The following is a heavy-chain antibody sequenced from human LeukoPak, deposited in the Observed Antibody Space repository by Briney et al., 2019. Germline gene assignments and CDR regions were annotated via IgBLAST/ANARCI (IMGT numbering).Heavy chain of an antibody. Sequence: GASVKVSCKASGYTFTGYYMHWVRQAPGQGLEWMGWVNPNSGGTNYAQKFQGRVTMTRDTSISTAYMELSRLRSDDTAVYYCARVLKRSGYWGHDAFDIWGQGTMVTVSS. V-gene: IGHV1-2*02. D-gene: IGHD3-3*01. CDR2: VNPNSGGT. CDR1: GYTFTGYY. CDR3: ARVLKRSGYWGHDAFDI. J-gene: IGHJ3*02.